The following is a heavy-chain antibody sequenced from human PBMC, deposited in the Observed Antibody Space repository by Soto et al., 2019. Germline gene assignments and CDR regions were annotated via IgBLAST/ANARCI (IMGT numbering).Heavy chain of an antibody. D-gene: IGHD6-6*01. J-gene: IGHJ4*02. V-gene: IGHV4-34*01. CDR2: ISQSGNT. CDR1: SGSFSGYY. CDR3: ARAPKVSGSSQTRPDF. Sequence: QVQLHQWGAGLLKPSETLSLACSIYSGSFSGYYWSWIRQPPGKGLKGIGEISQSGNTNYSPSLKSRVSISIDTSKKQFSLNLASVSAADTAVYYCARAPKVSGSSQTRPDFWGQGTLVTVSS.